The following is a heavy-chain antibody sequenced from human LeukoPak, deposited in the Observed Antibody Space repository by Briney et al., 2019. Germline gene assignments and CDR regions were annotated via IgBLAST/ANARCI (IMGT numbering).Heavy chain of an antibody. CDR2: IKADGSVK. J-gene: IGHJ3*02. D-gene: IGHD2-21*01. CDR3: VRDSDYQRNSGGRYAHYDALDI. Sequence: SGGSLRLSCAASEFPFSTFWMSWVRQAPGKGLEWVANIKADGSVKHYVDSMEGRFSISRYNARSSLYLQMNSLRAEDSAVYYCVRDSDYQRNSGGRYAHYDALDIWGHGTMVTVSS. V-gene: IGHV3-7*01. CDR1: EFPFSTFW.